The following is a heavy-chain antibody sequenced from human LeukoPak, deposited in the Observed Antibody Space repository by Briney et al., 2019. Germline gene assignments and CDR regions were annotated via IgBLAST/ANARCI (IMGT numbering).Heavy chain of an antibody. CDR3: ANAGGSSSWHPLGY. V-gene: IGHV3-30*02. D-gene: IGHD6-13*01. J-gene: IGHJ4*02. CDR2: IWYDGSNK. CDR1: GFTFSSYG. Sequence: PGGSLRLSCAASGFTFSSYGMHWVRQAPGKGLEWVAVIWYDGSNKYYADSVKGRFTISRDNSKNTLYLEMNSLRAEDTALYYCANAGGSSSWHPLGYWGQGTLVTVSS.